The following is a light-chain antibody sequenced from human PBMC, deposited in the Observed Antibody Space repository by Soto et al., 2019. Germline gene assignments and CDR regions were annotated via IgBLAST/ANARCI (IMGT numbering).Light chain of an antibody. Sequence: EIVLTQSPGTLSLSPGERATLSCGASQSISGSSLAWYQQKPGQAPRLLIYGASSRATDIPDRFSGSGSGADFTLTISRLEPEDFAVYYCQQYGTSITFGQGTRLEIK. CDR1: QSISGSS. V-gene: IGKV3-20*01. CDR2: GAS. CDR3: QQYGTSIT. J-gene: IGKJ5*01.